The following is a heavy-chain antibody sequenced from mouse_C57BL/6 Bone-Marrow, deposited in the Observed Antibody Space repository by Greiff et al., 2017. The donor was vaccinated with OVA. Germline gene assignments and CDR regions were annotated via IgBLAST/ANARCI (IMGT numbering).Heavy chain of an antibody. J-gene: IGHJ3*01. CDR2: ISSGGDYI. Sequence: EVHLVESGEGLVKPGGSLKLSCAASGFTFSSYAMSWVRQTPEKRLEWVAYISSGGDYIYYADTVKGRFTISRDNARNTLYLQMSSLKSEDTAMYYCTRDGDYAPFAYWGQGTLVTVSA. D-gene: IGHD2-13*01. CDR1: GFTFSSYA. V-gene: IGHV5-9-1*02. CDR3: TRDGDYAPFAY.